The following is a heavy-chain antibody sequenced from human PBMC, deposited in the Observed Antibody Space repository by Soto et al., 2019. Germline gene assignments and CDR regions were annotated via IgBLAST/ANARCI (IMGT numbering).Heavy chain of an antibody. CDR2: IYSGGST. D-gene: IGHD6-13*01. V-gene: IGHV3-53*04. CDR3: ARGSSSWRIDY. Sequence: EVQLVESGGGLVQPGGSLRLSCAASGFTVSHNYMSWVRQAPGKGLEWVSVIYSGGSTYYADSVKGRFTISRHNSKNTLYLQMNSLRAEDTAVYYCARGSSSWRIDYWGQGTLVTVSS. J-gene: IGHJ4*02. CDR1: GFTVSHNY.